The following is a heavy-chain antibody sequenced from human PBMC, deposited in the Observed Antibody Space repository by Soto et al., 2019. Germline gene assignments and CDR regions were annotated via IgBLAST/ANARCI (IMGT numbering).Heavy chain of an antibody. D-gene: IGHD1-26*01. V-gene: IGHV1-46*01. Sequence: QVQLVQSGAEVEKPGASVKVSCKASGYTFTSYRIHWVRQAPGQGLEWMGIINPSSDTTRCAQKCQGXPTXTXGTSTSTVDMEVESLRSEDTAVYHCARDSGRYSADYWGQGTLVTVSS. J-gene: IGHJ4*02. CDR1: GYTFTSYR. CDR2: INPSSDTT. CDR3: ARDSGRYSADY.